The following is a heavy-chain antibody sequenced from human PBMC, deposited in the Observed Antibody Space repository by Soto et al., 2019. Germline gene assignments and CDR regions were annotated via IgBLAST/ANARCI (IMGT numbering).Heavy chain of an antibody. J-gene: IGHJ6*02. CDR3: ARVSVTTYYYYYGMDV. Sequence: VASVKVSCKASGYTFTSYDINWVRQATGQGLEWMGWMNPNSGNTGYAQKFQGRVTMTRNTSISTAYMELSSLRSEDTAVYYCARVSVTTYYYYYGMDVWGQGTTVTVSS. CDR1: GYTFTSYD. V-gene: IGHV1-8*01. CDR2: MNPNSGNT. D-gene: IGHD4-17*01.